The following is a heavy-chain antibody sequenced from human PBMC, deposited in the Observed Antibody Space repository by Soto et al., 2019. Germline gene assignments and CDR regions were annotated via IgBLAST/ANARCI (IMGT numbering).Heavy chain of an antibody. CDR1: GYTFTTYG. V-gene: IGHV1-18*01. D-gene: IGHD1-1*01. CDR2: ISAHNGNT. J-gene: IGHJ4*02. CDR3: ARGRYGDY. Sequence: QVHMVQSGAEVKKPGASVKVSCKGSGYTFTTYGITWVRQAPGQGLEWMGWISAHNGNTNYAQKLQGRVTVTRDTSTSTAYMELRSLRSDDTAVYYCARGRYGDYWGQGALVTVSS.